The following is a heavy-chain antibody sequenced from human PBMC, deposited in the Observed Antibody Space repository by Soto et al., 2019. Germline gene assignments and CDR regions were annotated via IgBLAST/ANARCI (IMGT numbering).Heavy chain of an antibody. CDR1: GFTFSSYA. CDR3: AKDTLLWFGEENWFDP. J-gene: IGHJ5*02. V-gene: IGHV3-23*01. CDR2: ISGSGGST. Sequence: GGSLRLSCAASGFTFSSYAMSWVRQAPGKGLEWVSAISGSGGSTYYADSVKGRFTISRDNSKNTLYLQMNSLRAEDTAVYYCAKDTLLWFGEENWFDPWGQGTLVTVSS. D-gene: IGHD3-10*01.